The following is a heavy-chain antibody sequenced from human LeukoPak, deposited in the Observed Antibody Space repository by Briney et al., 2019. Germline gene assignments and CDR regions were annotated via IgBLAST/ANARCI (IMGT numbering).Heavy chain of an antibody. J-gene: IGHJ3*01. CDR2: IYYSGST. CDR3: ARVSCSSTSCPRRDALDV. V-gene: IGHV4-59*01. CDR1: GGSISSYY. D-gene: IGHD2-2*01. Sequence: SETLCLTCTVSGGSISSYYWSWIRQPPGKGLEWIGYIYYSGSTNYNPSLKSRVTISVDTSKNQFSLNLSSVTTADTVVYYCARVSCSSTSCPRRDALDVWGQGTMVTVSS.